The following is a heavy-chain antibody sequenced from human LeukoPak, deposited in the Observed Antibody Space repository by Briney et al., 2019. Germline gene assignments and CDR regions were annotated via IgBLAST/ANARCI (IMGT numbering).Heavy chain of an antibody. D-gene: IGHD5-12*01. J-gene: IGHJ4*02. V-gene: IGHV4-34*01. CDR1: GGSFSGYY. CDR3: ASSIRYSGYEADY. Sequence: SETLSLTCAVYGGSFSGYYWSWIRQPPGKGLEWIGEINHSGSTNYNPSLKSRVTISVDTSKNQFSLKLSSVTAADTAVYYCASSIRYSGYEADYWGQGTLVTVSS. CDR2: INHSGST.